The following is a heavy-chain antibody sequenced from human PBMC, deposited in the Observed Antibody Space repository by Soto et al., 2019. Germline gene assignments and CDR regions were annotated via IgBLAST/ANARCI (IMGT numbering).Heavy chain of an antibody. CDR3: ARDVLIVSVAGTVGIDY. Sequence: HPGGSLRLSCAASGFTFSSYGMHWVRQAPGKGLEWVAVIWYDGSNKYFADSVKGRFTISRDNSKNTLYLQMSSLRAEDTAVYYCARDVLIVSVAGTVGIDYWGQGTLVTVSS. CDR2: IWYDGSNK. J-gene: IGHJ4*02. V-gene: IGHV3-33*01. D-gene: IGHD6-19*01. CDR1: GFTFSSYG.